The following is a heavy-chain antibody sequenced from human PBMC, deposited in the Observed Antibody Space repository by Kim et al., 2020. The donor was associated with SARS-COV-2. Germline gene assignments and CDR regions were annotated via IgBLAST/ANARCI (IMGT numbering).Heavy chain of an antibody. V-gene: IGHV4-31*03. CDR3: ARGAEISSRFSWGLYCYCWDL. CDR1: GGSISSGGYY. J-gene: IGHJ6*02. D-gene: IGHD6-13*01. Sequence: SETLSLTCTVSGGSISSGGYYWSWIRQHPGKGLEWIGYIYYSGSTYYNPSLKSRVTISVDTSKNQFSLKLSSVTAADTAVYYCARGAEISSRFSWGLYCYCWDLWGQETTLTVS. CDR2: IYYSGST.